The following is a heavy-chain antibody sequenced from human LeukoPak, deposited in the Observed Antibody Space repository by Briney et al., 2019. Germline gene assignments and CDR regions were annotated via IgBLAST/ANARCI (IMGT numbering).Heavy chain of an antibody. D-gene: IGHD3-22*01. CDR1: GFTFSSYS. CDR2: ISSSRSYI. J-gene: IGHJ3*02. CDR3: ARLGQNYYDSSGYPQDCSI. Sequence: GGSVRLSCAASGFTFSSYSMLWVRQAPGKGLVWVSSISSSRSYIYYADSVKGSFTISRDNAKNPLYLQMKSLRAEDTAVYYCARLGQNYYDSSGYPQDCSIWGQGTMVTVSS. V-gene: IGHV3-21*01.